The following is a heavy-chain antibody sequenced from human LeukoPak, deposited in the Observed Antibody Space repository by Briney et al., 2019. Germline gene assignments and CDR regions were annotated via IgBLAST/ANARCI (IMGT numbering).Heavy chain of an antibody. CDR3: AKDLSGKSYYYYGMDV. Sequence: GGSLRLSCAASGFIFSSYAMHWVRQAPGKGLEWVAIISSEGSSKYYADSVKGRFTIARDNSKNTLYLQMNSLRAEDTAVYYCAKDLSGKSYYYYGMDVWGQGTTVTVSS. CDR1: GFIFSSYA. J-gene: IGHJ6*02. V-gene: IGHV3-30*04. D-gene: IGHD6-25*01. CDR2: ISSEGSSK.